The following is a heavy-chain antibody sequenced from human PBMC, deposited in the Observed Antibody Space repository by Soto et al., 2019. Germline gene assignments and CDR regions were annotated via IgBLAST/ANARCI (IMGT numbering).Heavy chain of an antibody. Sequence: QLQLQESGPGLVKPSETLSLTCTVSGGSISSSSYYWGWIRQPPGKGLEWIGSIYYSGSTYYNPSLKSRVTISVDTSKNQFSLKLSSVTAADTAVYYCARRYCSCTSCYVDYWGQGTLVTVSS. CDR1: GGSISSSSYY. CDR2: IYYSGST. J-gene: IGHJ4*02. CDR3: ARRYCSCTSCYVDY. D-gene: IGHD2-2*01. V-gene: IGHV4-39*01.